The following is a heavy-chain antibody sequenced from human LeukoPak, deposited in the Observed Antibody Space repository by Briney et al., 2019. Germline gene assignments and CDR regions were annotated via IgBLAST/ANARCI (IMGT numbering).Heavy chain of an antibody. CDR3: ARDNRGTYYGDFDY. CDR1: GGSISSYY. J-gene: IGHJ4*02. V-gene: IGHV4-59*01. D-gene: IGHD1-26*01. CDR2: IYYSGST. Sequence: PSETLSLTCTVSGGSISSYYWSWIRQPPGKGLGWIGYIYYSGSTSYNPSLNSRVTISIDTSKNQFSLNLSSVTAADTAVYYCARDNRGTYYGDFDYWGQGTLVTVSS.